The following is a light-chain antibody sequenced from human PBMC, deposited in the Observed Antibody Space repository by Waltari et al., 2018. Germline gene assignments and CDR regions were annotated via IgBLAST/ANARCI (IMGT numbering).Light chain of an antibody. CDR2: DDS. V-gene: IGLV3-21*02. CDR1: NLGSKS. CDR3: QVWDSSTNEVV. J-gene: IGLJ2*01. Sequence: SYVLTQPPSVSVAPGQTASITCGVSNLGSKSGHWYQQRSGHAPGLVVYDDSDRPSGIPERFSGSNSGNTATLTISRVEAGDEADYHCQVWDSSTNEVVFGGGTKLSVL.